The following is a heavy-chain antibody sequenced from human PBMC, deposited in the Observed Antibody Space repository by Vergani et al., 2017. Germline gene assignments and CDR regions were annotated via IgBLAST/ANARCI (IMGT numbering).Heavy chain of an antibody. Sequence: QVQLQQWGAGLLKPSETLSLTCAVYGGSFSGYYWSWIRQPPGKGLEWIGEINHSGSTNYNPSLKSRVTISVDTSKNQFSLKLSSVTAADPAVYYCARVSSGSDLDYWGQGTLVTVSS. CDR2: INHSGST. J-gene: IGHJ4*02. CDR3: ARVSSGSDLDY. V-gene: IGHV4-34*01. D-gene: IGHD6-19*01. CDR1: GGSFSGYY.